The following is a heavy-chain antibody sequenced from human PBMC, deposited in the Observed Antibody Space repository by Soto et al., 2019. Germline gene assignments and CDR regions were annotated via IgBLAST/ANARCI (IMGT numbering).Heavy chain of an antibody. CDR3: ESGGPAAGFDY. Sequence: QVQLVQSGAEEKKTGASVKVSCKASGYTFTSYDINWVRQATGQGLEWMGWMNANSGSAGYAQNFQGRVTLTRDTSISTAYMELSGLSSEDTSMYYCESGGPAAGFDYWCQGTMVTVSS. CDR1: GYTFTSYD. V-gene: IGHV1-8*01. CDR2: MNANSGSA. D-gene: IGHD6-13*01. J-gene: IGHJ4*02.